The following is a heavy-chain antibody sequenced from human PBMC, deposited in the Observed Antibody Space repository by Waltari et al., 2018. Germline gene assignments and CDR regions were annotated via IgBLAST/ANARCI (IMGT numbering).Heavy chain of an antibody. CDR1: GGSISSSSYY. Sequence: QLQLQESGPGLVKPSETLSLTCTVSGGSISSSSYYWGWIRQPPGKGLEWIGSIYYSGSTYYNPSLKSRVTISVDTSKNQFSLKLSSVTAADTAVYYCLSAGGEWFRNWFDPWGQGTLVTVSS. J-gene: IGHJ5*02. CDR3: LSAGGEWFRNWFDP. V-gene: IGHV4-39*07. CDR2: IYYSGST. D-gene: IGHD3-3*01.